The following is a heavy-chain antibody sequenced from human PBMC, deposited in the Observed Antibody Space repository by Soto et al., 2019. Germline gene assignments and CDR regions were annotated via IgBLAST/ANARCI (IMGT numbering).Heavy chain of an antibody. CDR3: ARGRGYCSTTSCYVDY. V-gene: IGHV3-13*01. CDR2: IGSAGDT. J-gene: IGHJ4*02. Sequence: GGSLRLSCVASGFTFSSFDMHWVRQTIREGLEWVSAIGSAGDTYYPGSVKGRFTVSRENAKNSLYLQMNSLRAGDTAVYYCARGRGYCSTTSCYVDYWGQGTLVTVSS. D-gene: IGHD2-2*01. CDR1: GFTFSSFD.